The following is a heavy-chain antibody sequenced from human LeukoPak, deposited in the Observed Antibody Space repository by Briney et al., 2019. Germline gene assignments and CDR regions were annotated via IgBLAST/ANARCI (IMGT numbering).Heavy chain of an antibody. Sequence: SETLSLTCAVYGGSFSGYYCSWIRQTPGKGLEWIGEINHGGSTSYNPSLKSRLTISVGSANNHFSLRVTPVTAADTAVYYCARVSTRKRGGDYWGQGTLVTVSS. J-gene: IGHJ4*02. CDR3: ARVSTRKRGGDY. CDR2: INHGGST. D-gene: IGHD4-11*01. CDR1: GGSFSGYY. V-gene: IGHV4-34*01.